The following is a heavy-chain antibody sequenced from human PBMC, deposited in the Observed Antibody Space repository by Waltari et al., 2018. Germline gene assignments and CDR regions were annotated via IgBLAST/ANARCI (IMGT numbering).Heavy chain of an antibody. CDR2: SNMDGSIR. CDR3: VLYSSEFLGDC. Sequence: ELHLVESGVGLVKPGGPLRLSLAASGFTLTNYWMHWVRQVPGKGLVVVAHSNMDGSIRNYADSVKGRLTISIDNAKNTLFLQMNSLRAEDTAVYYCVLYSSEFLGDCWGQGTLVTVSS. J-gene: IGHJ4*02. D-gene: IGHD6-19*01. CDR1: GFTLTNYW. V-gene: IGHV3-74*01.